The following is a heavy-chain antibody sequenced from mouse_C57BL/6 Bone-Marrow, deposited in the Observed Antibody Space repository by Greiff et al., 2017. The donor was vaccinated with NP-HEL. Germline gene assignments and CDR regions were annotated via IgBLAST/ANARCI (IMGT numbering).Heavy chain of an antibody. Sequence: EVQLVESGPGLVKPSQSLSLTCSVTGYSITSGYYWNWIRQFPGNKLEWMGYISYDGSNNYNTSLKNRISITRDTSKNQFFLKLNSVTTEDTATYYCAGWDTFAYWGQGTLVTVSA. V-gene: IGHV3-6*01. CDR1: GYSITSGYY. CDR3: AGWDTFAY. D-gene: IGHD3-3*01. CDR2: ISYDGSN. J-gene: IGHJ3*01.